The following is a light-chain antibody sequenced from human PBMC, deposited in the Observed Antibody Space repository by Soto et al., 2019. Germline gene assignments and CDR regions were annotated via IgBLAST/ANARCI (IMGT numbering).Light chain of an antibody. CDR2: AAS. V-gene: IGKV1-8*01. Sequence: AIRMTQSPSSFSASTGDRVTITCRASQGISSYLAWYQQKPGKAPKLLVYAASTLQYGVPSRFGGSGSGTAFTLTTSCLQTEEFATDYGDQYYTYPQNFGQGTKLEIK. CDR3: DQYYTYPQN. CDR1: QGISSY. J-gene: IGKJ2*01.